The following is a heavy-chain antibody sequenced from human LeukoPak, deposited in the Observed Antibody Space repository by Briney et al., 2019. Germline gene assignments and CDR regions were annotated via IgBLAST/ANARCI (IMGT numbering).Heavy chain of an antibody. Sequence: GGSLRLSCAASGFSFSGYAMSWVRQAPGKGLEWVSAISGSGGSTYYADSVKGRFTISRDNSKNTLYLQMNSLRAEDTAVYYCAKDDILLWFGELLNPGLFDYWGQGTLVTVSS. V-gene: IGHV3-23*01. CDR2: ISGSGGST. J-gene: IGHJ4*02. D-gene: IGHD3-10*01. CDR3: AKDDILLWFGELLNPGLFDY. CDR1: GFSFSGYA.